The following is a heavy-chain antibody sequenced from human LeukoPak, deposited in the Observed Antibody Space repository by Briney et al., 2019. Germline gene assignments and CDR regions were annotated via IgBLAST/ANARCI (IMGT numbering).Heavy chain of an antibody. CDR1: GFTFSSYA. CDR2: ISYDGSNK. CDR3: ARASSRDIVVVPAAMPDY. D-gene: IGHD2-2*01. Sequence: PGGSLRLSCAASGFTFSSYAMHWVRQAPGKGLEWVAVISYDGSNKYYADSVKGRFTISRDNSKNTLYLQMNSLRAEDTAVYYCARASSRDIVVVPAAMPDYWGQGTLVTVSS. J-gene: IGHJ4*02. V-gene: IGHV3-30-3*01.